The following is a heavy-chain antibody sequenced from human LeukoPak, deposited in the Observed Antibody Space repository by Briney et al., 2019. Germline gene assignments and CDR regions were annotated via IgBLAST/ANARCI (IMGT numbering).Heavy chain of an antibody. CDR1: GGSFSGYY. J-gene: IGHJ5*02. V-gene: IGHV4-34*01. CDR3: ARDPGGWFDP. Sequence: SETLSLTCAVYGGSFSGYYWTWIRQSPGKGLEWIGEINPSGSTYYNPSLKSRLTISRDTSKNQFSLKLSSVTAADTAVYYCARDPGGWFDPWGQGTLATVSS. CDR2: INPSGST. D-gene: IGHD3-10*01.